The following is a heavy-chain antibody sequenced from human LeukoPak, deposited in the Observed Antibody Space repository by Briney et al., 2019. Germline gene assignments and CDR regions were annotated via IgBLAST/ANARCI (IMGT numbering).Heavy chain of an antibody. CDR2: IYPGDSDT. Sequence: GESLKISCKGSGYSFTSYWIGWVRQMPGKGLEWMGIIYPGDSDTRYSPSFQGQVTISADKSISTAYLQWCSLKASDTAMYYCAADLSYYDILTGYLVWGQGTTVTVSS. CDR3: AADLSYYDILTGYLV. CDR1: GYSFTSYW. J-gene: IGHJ6*02. D-gene: IGHD3-9*01. V-gene: IGHV5-51*01.